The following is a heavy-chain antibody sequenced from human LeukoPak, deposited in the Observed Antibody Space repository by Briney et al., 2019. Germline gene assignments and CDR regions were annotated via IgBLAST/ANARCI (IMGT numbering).Heavy chain of an antibody. CDR3: AKGGTGYGMDV. CDR1: GFTFDDYA. D-gene: IGHD2-15*01. J-gene: IGHJ6*02. CDR2: ISWNSGSI. V-gene: IGHV3-9*01. Sequence: GGSLRLSCAASGFTFDDYAMHWVRQAPGKGLEWVSGISWNSGSIGYADSVKGRFTISRDNSKNTLYLQMNSLRAEDTAVYYCAKGGTGYGMDVWGQGTTVTVSS.